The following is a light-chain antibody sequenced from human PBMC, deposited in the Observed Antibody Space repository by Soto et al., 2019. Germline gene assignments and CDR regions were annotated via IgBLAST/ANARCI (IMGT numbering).Light chain of an antibody. J-gene: IGKJ1*01. CDR1: QSVSSN. CDR2: GAS. Sequence: EIVMTHSPATLSVSPWERATLSCRAGQSVSSNLAWYQQKPGQAPRLLIYGASTRATGIPARFSGSGSGTEFTLTISSLQSEDFAVYYCQQYNNWPPRTFGQGTKVDIK. V-gene: IGKV3-15*01. CDR3: QQYNNWPPRT.